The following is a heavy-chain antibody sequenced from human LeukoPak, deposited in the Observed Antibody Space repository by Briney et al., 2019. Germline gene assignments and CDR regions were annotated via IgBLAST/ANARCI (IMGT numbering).Heavy chain of an antibody. CDR3: ARGRTCDN. Sequence: PSETLSLTCTVSGGSISSYYWSWIRQPPGKGLEWIGNIYDRGSTKYNPSLKSRVTISVDTSKNQFSLRLRSVTAADTPVYYCARGRTCDNWGQGTLVTV. CDR2: IYDRGST. J-gene: IGHJ4*02. V-gene: IGHV4-59*01. CDR1: GGSISSYY.